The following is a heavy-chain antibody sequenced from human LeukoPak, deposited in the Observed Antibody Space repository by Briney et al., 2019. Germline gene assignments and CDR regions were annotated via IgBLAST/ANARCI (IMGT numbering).Heavy chain of an antibody. CDR3: ANAVAYYYGSGCYPSDFDY. V-gene: IGHV3-23*01. J-gene: IGHJ4*02. CDR1: GFTFSSYA. D-gene: IGHD3-10*01. CDR2: ISGSGGST. Sequence: GGSLRLSCAASGFTFSSYAMSCVRQAPGKGLEWVSAISGSGGSTYYADSVKGRFTISRDNSKNTLYLQMNSLRAEDTAVYYCANAVAYYYGSGCYPSDFDYWGQGTLVTVSS.